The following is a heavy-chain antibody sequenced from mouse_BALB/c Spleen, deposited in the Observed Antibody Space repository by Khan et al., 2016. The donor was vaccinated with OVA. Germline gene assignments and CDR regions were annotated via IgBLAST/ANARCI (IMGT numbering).Heavy chain of an antibody. CDR3: ASHLTGSFAY. J-gene: IGHJ3*01. Sequence: EVELVESGGDLVKPRGSLKLSCAASGFTFSSYSMSWVRQTPDKRLEWVAPISSGGDYTYYPDRVKGRFTISRDNATNTLYMQMSSLKSEDTAMYYCASHLTGSFAYWGQGTLVTVSA. D-gene: IGHD4-1*01. CDR1: GFTFSSYS. V-gene: IGHV5-6*01. CDR2: ISSGGDYT.